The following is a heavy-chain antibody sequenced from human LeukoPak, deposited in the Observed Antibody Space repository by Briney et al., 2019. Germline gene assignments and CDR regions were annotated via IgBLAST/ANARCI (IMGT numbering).Heavy chain of an antibody. V-gene: IGHV4-34*01. Sequence: PGGSLRLSCAASGFTFSSYAMSWVRQAPGKGLEWIGEINHSGSTNYNPSLKSRVTISVDTSKNQFSLKLSSVTAADTAVYYCARDGLFLGSPDYWGQGTLVTVSS. CDR1: GFTFSSYA. J-gene: IGHJ4*02. CDR2: INHSGST. D-gene: IGHD6-19*01. CDR3: ARDGLFLGSPDY.